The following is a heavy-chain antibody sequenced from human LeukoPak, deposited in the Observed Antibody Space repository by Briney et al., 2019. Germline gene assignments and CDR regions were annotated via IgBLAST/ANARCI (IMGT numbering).Heavy chain of an antibody. D-gene: IGHD2-2*01. CDR2: ISGSGGST. CDR3: AKQRGDIVVVPAVAHDY. CDR1: GFTFSSYA. J-gene: IGHJ4*02. Sequence: GGSLRLSCAASGFTFSSYAMSWVRQAPGKGLEWVPTISGSGGSTYYADSVKGRFTISRDNSKNTLFLRMNSLRAEDTAVYYCAKQRGDIVVVPAVAHDYWGQGTLVTVSS. V-gene: IGHV3-23*01.